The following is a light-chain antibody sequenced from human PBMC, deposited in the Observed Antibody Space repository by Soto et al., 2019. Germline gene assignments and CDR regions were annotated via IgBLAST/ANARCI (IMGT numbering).Light chain of an antibody. CDR3: QQYSSLVT. J-gene: IGKJ2*01. Sequence: IQMTQSPSTLSASVGDRVTITCQASQTISTLLAWYQHKPGKAPNHLIYDASSLESGVPSRFSGSGSGTEFTLTISSLQPDDSATYYCQQYSSLVTFGQGTKLEI. CDR2: DAS. CDR1: QTISTL. V-gene: IGKV1-5*01.